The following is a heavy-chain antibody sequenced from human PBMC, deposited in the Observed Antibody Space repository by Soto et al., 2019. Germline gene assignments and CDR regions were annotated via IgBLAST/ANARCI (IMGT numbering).Heavy chain of an antibody. V-gene: IGHV3-23*01. CDR3: AQGFQLPNSIDY. CDR1: GFTFSSYA. D-gene: IGHD2-2*01. CDR2: ISGSGGRT. Sequence: PGGSLRLSCAASGFTFSSYAMSWVRQAPGKGLEWVSGISGSGGRTHYPDSVKGRFTISRDNSKNTLYLQMNSLRAEDTAVYYCAQGFQLPNSIDYSGQGPLVTLSS. J-gene: IGHJ4*02.